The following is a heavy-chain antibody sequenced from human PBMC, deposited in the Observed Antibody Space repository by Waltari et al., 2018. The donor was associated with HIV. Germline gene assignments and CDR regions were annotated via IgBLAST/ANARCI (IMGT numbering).Heavy chain of an antibody. D-gene: IGHD2-2*01. CDR1: GFSLSTSGVA. CDR2: IYWDDDK. J-gene: IGHJ4*02. Sequence: QITLKESGPTLVKPTQTLTLTCTFSGFSLSTSGVAVGWIRQPPGKALEWLALIYWDDDKRYSPSLKSRLTITKDTSKNQVVLTMTNVDPVDTATYYCAHGYCSSSSCHHFDCWGQGTLVTVSS. CDR3: AHGYCSSSSCHHFDC. V-gene: IGHV2-5*02.